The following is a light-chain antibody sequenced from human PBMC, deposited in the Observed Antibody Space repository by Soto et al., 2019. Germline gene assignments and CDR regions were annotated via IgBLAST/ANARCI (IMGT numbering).Light chain of an antibody. CDR1: FSFTTS. J-gene: IGKJ1*01. Sequence: EIQMTQSPSSLSASVGDTITITCRSSFSFTTSLNWYQRKPGQAPKLLIFGAVNLQSDVPSRFSGSGSGTEFALTSSDLQPEDFATYYCLQTYSTPRTFCQGTRVEIK. CDR3: LQTYSTPRT. CDR2: GAV. V-gene: IGKV1-39*01.